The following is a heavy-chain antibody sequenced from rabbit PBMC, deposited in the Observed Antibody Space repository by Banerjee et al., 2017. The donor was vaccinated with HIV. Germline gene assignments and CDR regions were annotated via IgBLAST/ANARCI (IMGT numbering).Heavy chain of an antibody. Sequence: QEQLVESGGGLVQPGGSLKLSCKASGFSFSSTYYMCWVRQAPGKGLEWTACIYAGSGGSAYHATWAKGRFTISSHNAQNTLYLQLNSLTAADTATYFCARGYGGYAGYGYATFNLWGPGTLVTVS. CDR3: ARGYGGYAGYGYATFNL. V-gene: IGHV1S45*01. CDR1: GFSFSSTYY. J-gene: IGHJ4*01. D-gene: IGHD6-1*01. CDR2: IYAGSGGSA.